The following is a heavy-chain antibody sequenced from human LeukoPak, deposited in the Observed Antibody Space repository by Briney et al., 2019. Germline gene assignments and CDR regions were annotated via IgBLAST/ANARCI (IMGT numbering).Heavy chain of an antibody. J-gene: IGHJ4*02. V-gene: IGHV4-59*12. Sequence: PSETLSLTCTVSGGSISSYYWSWIRQPPGKGLEWIGYIYYSGNTNYNPPLKSRVTISLDTSKNQFSLKLSSVTAADTAVYYCARDRRGSYPYYFDYWGQGTLVTVSS. CDR3: ARDRRGSYPYYFDY. CDR1: GGSISSYY. D-gene: IGHD1-26*01. CDR2: IYYSGNT.